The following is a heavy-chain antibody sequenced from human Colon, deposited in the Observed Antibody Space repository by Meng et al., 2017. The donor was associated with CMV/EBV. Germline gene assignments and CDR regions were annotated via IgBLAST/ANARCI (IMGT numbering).Heavy chain of an antibody. CDR1: GFTFDDYA. Sequence: GGSLRLSCAASGFTFDDYAMHWVRQAPGKGLEWVSLISWDGGSTYYADSVKGRFTISRDDSRNSLFLQMNSLRKEDTAFYYCVKGVSGLSFGYFDYWGPVSLVTVSS. CDR3: VKGVSGLSFGYFDY. J-gene: IGHJ4*02. D-gene: IGHD6-19*01. V-gene: IGHV3-43D*03. CDR2: ISWDGGST.